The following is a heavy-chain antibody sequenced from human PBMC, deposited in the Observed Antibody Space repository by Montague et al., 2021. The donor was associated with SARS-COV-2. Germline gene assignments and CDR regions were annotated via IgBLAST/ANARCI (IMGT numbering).Heavy chain of an antibody. V-gene: IGHV4-59*01. CDR3: ARRTDILTGYYDY. J-gene: IGHJ4*02. D-gene: IGHD3-9*01. CDR1: GGSISHYY. CDR2: IYSSGGT. Sequence: SETLSLTCAVSGGSISHYYWSWIRQPPGKGLEWTGYIYSSGGTNYNPSLKSRVTLSLDAAKNHFSLRLSSVTAADTAVYYCARRTDILTGYYDYGGQGTLVTVSS.